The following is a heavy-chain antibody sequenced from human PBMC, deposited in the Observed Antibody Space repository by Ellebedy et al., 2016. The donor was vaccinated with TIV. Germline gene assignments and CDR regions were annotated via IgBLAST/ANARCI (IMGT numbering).Heavy chain of an antibody. Sequence: MPSETLSLTCTVSGGSISSYYWSWIRQPPGKGLEWIGNIFYSGSSNYNPSLKSRVTISVDTSKNQFSLKLTSVTAADTAVYYCTRQWGGSVHSWGQGTLVTVSS. CDR3: TRQWGGSVHS. CDR2: IFYSGSS. CDR1: GGSISSYY. D-gene: IGHD1-26*01. J-gene: IGHJ4*02. V-gene: IGHV4-59*08.